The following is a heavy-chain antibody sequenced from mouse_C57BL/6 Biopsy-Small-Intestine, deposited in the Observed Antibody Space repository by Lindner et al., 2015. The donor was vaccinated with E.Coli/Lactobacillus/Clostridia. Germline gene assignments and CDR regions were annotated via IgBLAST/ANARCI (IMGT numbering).Heavy chain of an antibody. V-gene: IGHV1-81*01. CDR3: ARDFYHTSDHSYDTFEI. CDR1: GYTFSTYG. J-gene: IGHJ3*01. Sequence: SVKVSCKASGYTFSTYGISWVRQAPGQGLEWMGWISGYNGKTYYARKFQDRVTMTTDTSTSTVYMELRSLTSDDTAVYYCARDFYHTSDHSYDTFEIWGQGTMVTVSS. D-gene: IGHD2-12*01. CDR2: ISGYNGKT.